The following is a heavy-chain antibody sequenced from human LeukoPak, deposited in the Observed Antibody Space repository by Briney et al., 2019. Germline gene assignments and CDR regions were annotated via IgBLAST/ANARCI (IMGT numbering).Heavy chain of an antibody. CDR3: ATQAPSCTTISCYGGHEY. CDR2: INQDGSGT. Sequence: GGSLRLSCAASGFNFNSYWKSWVRQAPGKGLEWVGNINQDGSGTYFVDSMRGRFSISRDNARNSVYLQVNSLRVEDTAMYYCATQAPSCTTISCYGGHEYWGQGTLVTVSS. D-gene: IGHD2-2*01. CDR1: GFNFNSYW. V-gene: IGHV3-7*03. J-gene: IGHJ4*02.